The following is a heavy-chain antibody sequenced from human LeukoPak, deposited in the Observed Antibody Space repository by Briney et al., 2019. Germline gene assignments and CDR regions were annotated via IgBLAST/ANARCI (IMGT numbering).Heavy chain of an antibody. CDR3: AVYITGVVVTLSGYFDY. CDR1: GYSISSGYY. D-gene: IGHD3-22*01. J-gene: IGHJ4*02. V-gene: IGHV4-38-2*02. CDR2: IYHSGST. Sequence: SETLSLTCTVSGYSISSGYYWGWIRQPPGKGLEWIGSIYHSGSTYYNPSLKSRVTISVDTSKNQFSLKLSSVTAADTAVYYCAVYITGVVVTLSGYFDYWGQGTLVTVSS.